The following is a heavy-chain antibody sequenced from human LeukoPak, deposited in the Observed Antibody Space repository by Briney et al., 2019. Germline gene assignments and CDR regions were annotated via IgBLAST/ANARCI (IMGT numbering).Heavy chain of an antibody. D-gene: IGHD5-18*01. CDR3: ARQSVDTASVTTDY. V-gene: IGHV4-39*01. J-gene: IGHJ4*02. Sequence: SETLSLTCTVSGGSISGSSYYWGWIRQPREKGLVWIGSMSYSGSTYYNPSRKSRVTISVDTSKNQFSLKLNSVTAADTAVYYCARQSVDTASVTTDYWGQGTLVTVSS. CDR1: GGSISGSSYY. CDR2: MSYSGST.